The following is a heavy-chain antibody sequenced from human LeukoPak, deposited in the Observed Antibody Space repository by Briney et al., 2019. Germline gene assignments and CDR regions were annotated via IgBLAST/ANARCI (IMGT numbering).Heavy chain of an antibody. CDR3: ARNLNY. CDR1: GGPFSGYY. D-gene: IGHD1-14*01. Sequence: KPSETLSLTCAVYGGPFSGYYWSWIRQPPGKGLEWIGEINHSGSTNYNPSLKSRVTISVDTSKNQFSLKLSSVTAADTAVYYCARNLNYWGQGTLVTVSS. CDR2: INHSGST. J-gene: IGHJ4*02. V-gene: IGHV4-34*01.